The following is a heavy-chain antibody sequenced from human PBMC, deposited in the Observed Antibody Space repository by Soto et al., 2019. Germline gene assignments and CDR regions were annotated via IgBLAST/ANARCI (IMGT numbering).Heavy chain of an antibody. CDR1: GFTFSSYG. D-gene: IGHD3-22*01. V-gene: IGHV3-30*18. J-gene: IGHJ4*02. CDR2: ISYDGSNK. CDR3: AKLISMIVVDPADY. Sequence: GGSLRLSCAASGFTFSSYGMHWVRQAPGKGLEWVAVISYDGSNKYYADSVKGRFTISRDNSKNTLYLQMNSLRAEDTAVYYCAKLISMIVVDPADYWGQGTLVTVSS.